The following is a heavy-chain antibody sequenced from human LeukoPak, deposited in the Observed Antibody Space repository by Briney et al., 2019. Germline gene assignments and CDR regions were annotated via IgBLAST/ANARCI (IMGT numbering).Heavy chain of an antibody. D-gene: IGHD2-2*01. CDR3: ARDLGIVVVPAGNFQH. V-gene: IGHV1-2*02. J-gene: IGHJ1*01. CDR2: INPNSGGT. CDR1: GYTFTGYY. Sequence: ASVKVSCKASGYTFTGYYMHWVRQSPGQGLEWMGWINPNSGGTNYAQKFQGRVTMTRDTSISTVYMELSRLRSDDTAVYYCARDLGIVVVPAGNFQHWGQGTLVTVSS.